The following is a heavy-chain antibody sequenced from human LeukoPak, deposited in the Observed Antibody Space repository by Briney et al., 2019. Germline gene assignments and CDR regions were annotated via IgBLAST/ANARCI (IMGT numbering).Heavy chain of an antibody. Sequence: PGGSLRLSCAASGFTFSRYEMNWVRQAPGKGLEWVSYISRSGDTIYFADSVKGRFTISRDNAKNSLYLQMSSLRAEDTAVYYCAREYASDYWGQGTLVTVSS. CDR3: AREYASDY. J-gene: IGHJ4*02. CDR1: GFTFSRYE. V-gene: IGHV3-48*03. CDR2: ISRSGDTI. D-gene: IGHD2-8*01.